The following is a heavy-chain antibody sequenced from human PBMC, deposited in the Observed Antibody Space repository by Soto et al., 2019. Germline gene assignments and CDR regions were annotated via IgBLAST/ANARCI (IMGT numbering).Heavy chain of an antibody. Sequence: GGSLRFSCAASGFTFSSYSMNWVRQAPGKGLEWVSSSSSSSSYIYYADSVKGRFTISRDNAKNSLYLQMNSLRAEDTAVYYCARAKRVLPGIAAAGTGGYYGMDVWGQGTTVTVSS. D-gene: IGHD6-13*01. CDR3: ARAKRVLPGIAAAGTGGYYGMDV. V-gene: IGHV3-21*01. CDR2: SSSSSSYI. CDR1: GFTFSSYS. J-gene: IGHJ6*02.